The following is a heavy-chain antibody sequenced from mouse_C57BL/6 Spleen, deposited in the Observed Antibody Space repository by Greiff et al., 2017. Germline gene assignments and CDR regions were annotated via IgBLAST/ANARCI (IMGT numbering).Heavy chain of an antibody. CDR3: APYDYDVGTWFAY. J-gene: IGHJ3*01. CDR2: INPSSGYT. Sequence: VQLQQSGAELARPGASVKMSCKASGYTFTSYTMHWVKQRPGQGLEWIGYINPSSGYTKYSQKFKDKATLTADKSSSTAYMQLSSLTSEDSAVYYCAPYDYDVGTWFAYWGQGTLVTVSA. V-gene: IGHV1-4*01. CDR1: GYTFTSYT. D-gene: IGHD2-4*01.